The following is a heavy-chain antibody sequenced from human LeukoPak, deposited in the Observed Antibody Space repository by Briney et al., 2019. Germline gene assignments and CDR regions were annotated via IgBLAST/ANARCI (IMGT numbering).Heavy chain of an antibody. CDR3: AREGYCSSTSCRYPYYFDY. J-gene: IGHJ4*02. CDR1: GFTFSSYG. CDR2: IWYDGSNK. D-gene: IGHD2-2*01. V-gene: IGHV3-33*01. Sequence: GGSLRLSCAASGFTFSSYGMHWVRQAPGKGLEWVAVIWYDGSNKYYADSVKGRFTISRDNSKNTLYLQMNSLRAEDTAVYYCAREGYCSSTSCRYPYYFDYWGQGTLVTVSS.